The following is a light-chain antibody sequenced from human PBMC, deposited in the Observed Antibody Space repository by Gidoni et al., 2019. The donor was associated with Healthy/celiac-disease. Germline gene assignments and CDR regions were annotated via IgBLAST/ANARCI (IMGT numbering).Light chain of an antibody. CDR1: QSLVHSDGNTY. Sequence: DAVMTQSPLSLPVTLGQPASISCRSSQSLVHSDGNTYLNWFQQRPGQSPRRLIYKVSNRDSGVPDRFSGSGSGTDFTLKISRVEAEDVGVYYCMQGTHWLPTFGGGTKVEIK. CDR3: MQGTHWLPT. J-gene: IGKJ4*01. CDR2: KVS. V-gene: IGKV2-30*02.